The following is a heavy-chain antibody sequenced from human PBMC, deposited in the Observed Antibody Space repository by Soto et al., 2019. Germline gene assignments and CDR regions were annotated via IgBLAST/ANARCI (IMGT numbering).Heavy chain of an antibody. D-gene: IGHD3-3*01. V-gene: IGHV3-49*03. Sequence: GGSLRLSCTASGFTFGDYAMSWFRQAPGKGLEWVGFIRSKAYGGTTEYAASVKGRFTISRDDSKSIAYLQMNSLKTEDTAVYYCTRFQSPIGVVIIRALGPVGMDVWGQGTTVTVSS. CDR1: GFTFGDYA. J-gene: IGHJ6*02. CDR2: IRSKAYGGTT. CDR3: TRFQSPIGVVIIRALGPVGMDV.